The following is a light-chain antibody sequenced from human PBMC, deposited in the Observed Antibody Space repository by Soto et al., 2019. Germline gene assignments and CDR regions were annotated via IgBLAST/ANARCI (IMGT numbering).Light chain of an antibody. CDR2: GAS. CDR1: QSVSSSY. J-gene: IGKJ1*01. V-gene: IGKV3-20*01. CDR3: HQCDSSPWT. Sequence: EIVLTQSPGSLSLSPGERATLSYRASQSVSSSYLAWYQQKPGQAPRLLIYGASSRATGIPDRFSGSESGTDFTLTISRLEPEDFAVFYCHQCDSSPWTFGQGTKVDIK.